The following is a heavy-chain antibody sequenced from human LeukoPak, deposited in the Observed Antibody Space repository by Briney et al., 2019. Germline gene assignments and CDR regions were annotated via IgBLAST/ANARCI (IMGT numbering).Heavy chain of an antibody. J-gene: IGHJ4*02. CDR3: ARLDTSGHYFWDY. CDR1: GSLFVNYW. CDR2: IYPDDSAP. Sequence: GESLQISCQASGSLFVNYWIGWVRQLPGKGLEWMGIIYPDDSAPRYSPSFQGQVTISLDKSISAAYLQWNNLKASDTAMYYCARLDTSGHYFWDYWGQGTLVTVSS. V-gene: IGHV5-51*01. D-gene: IGHD3-22*01.